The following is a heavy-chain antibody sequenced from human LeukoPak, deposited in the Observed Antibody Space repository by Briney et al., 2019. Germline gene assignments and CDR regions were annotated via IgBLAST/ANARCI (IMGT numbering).Heavy chain of an antibody. CDR1: GYSFTSYW. J-gene: IGHJ4*02. V-gene: IGHV5-51*01. D-gene: IGHD3-10*01. Sequence: GESLKISCKGSGYSFTSYWIGWVRQMPGKGLEWMGIIYPGDSDTRYSPSFQGQVTISADKSISTAYLQWSSLKASDTAMYYCARSPRITMVRAELGVDYWGQGTLVTVSS. CDR3: ARSPRITMVRAELGVDY. CDR2: IYPGDSDT.